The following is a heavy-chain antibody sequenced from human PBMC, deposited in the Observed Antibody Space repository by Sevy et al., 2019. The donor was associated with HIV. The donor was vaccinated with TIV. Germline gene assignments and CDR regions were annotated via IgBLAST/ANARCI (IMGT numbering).Heavy chain of an antibody. CDR1: DGSFSGYY. Sequence: SETLSLTCAVHDGSFSGYYWNWIRQLPGKGLEWIGEINESVITYYNPSLKSRVTISVDTSKKQFSLKLNSVTAVDSAVYFCARSPPVVVVPGAPSWFDPGGQGTLVTVSS. V-gene: IGHV4-34*01. CDR2: INESVIT. D-gene: IGHD2-2*01. CDR3: ARSPPVVVVPGAPSWFDP. J-gene: IGHJ5*02.